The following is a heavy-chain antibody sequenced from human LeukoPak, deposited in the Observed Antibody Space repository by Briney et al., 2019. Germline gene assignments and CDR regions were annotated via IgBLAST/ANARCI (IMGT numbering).Heavy chain of an antibody. D-gene: IGHD2-21*01. CDR1: GFTFSTYA. Sequence: GGSLRLSCAASGFTFSTYAMHWVRQAPGKGLEWVGLVTSNGRTKYYADSVKGQFTVSRDDSKNTLYLQMNSLGAEDTAVYYCARIFSAYLYYFDYWGQGTLVTVSS. CDR2: VTSNGRTK. CDR3: ARIFSAYLYYFDY. J-gene: IGHJ4*02. V-gene: IGHV3-30*04.